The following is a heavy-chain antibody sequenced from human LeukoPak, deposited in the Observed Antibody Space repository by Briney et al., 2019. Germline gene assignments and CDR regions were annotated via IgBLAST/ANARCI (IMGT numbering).Heavy chain of an antibody. Sequence: ASVKVSCKASGYTFTSYYMHWVRQAPGQGLEWMGIISPSGGSTSYAQKFQGRVTITRDTSTSTVYMELSSLRSEDTAVYYCARDLYCSGGSCLYYFDYWGQGTLVTVSS. V-gene: IGHV1-46*03. CDR1: GYTFTSYY. CDR2: ISPSGGST. D-gene: IGHD2-15*01. CDR3: ARDLYCSGGSCLYYFDY. J-gene: IGHJ4*02.